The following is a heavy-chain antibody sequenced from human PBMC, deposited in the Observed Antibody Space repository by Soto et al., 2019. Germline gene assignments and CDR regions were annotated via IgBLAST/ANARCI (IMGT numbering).Heavy chain of an antibody. CDR3: ARGITLPTPLDY. V-gene: IGHV1-3*01. J-gene: IGHJ4*02. CDR2: INAGNGNT. D-gene: IGHD1-20*01. CDR1: GYTFINYA. Sequence: ASVKVSCKASGYTFINYALHLVRQAPGQRLDWIGRINAGNGNTKYSQKFQGRVTITRDTSASTAYMELSSLRSEDTAVYYCARGITLPTPLDYWGQGTLVTVSS.